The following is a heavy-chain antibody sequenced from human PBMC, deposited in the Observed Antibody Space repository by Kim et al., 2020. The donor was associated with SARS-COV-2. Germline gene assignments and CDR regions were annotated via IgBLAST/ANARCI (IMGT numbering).Heavy chain of an antibody. D-gene: IGHD6-19*01. V-gene: IGHV4-39*07. CDR3: ARERRVAVAGVDY. CDR1: GGSISSSSYY. Sequence: SETLSLTCTVSGGSISSSSYYWGWIRQPPGKGLEWIGSIYYSGSTYYNPSLKSRVTISVDTSKNQISLKLSSVTAADTAVYYCARERRVAVAGVDYWGQGTLVTVSS. CDR2: IYYSGST. J-gene: IGHJ4*02.